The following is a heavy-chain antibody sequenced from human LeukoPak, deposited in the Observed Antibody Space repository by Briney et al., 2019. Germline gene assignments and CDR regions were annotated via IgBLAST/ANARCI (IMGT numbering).Heavy chain of an antibody. J-gene: IGHJ4*02. CDR1: GFTFSSYA. D-gene: IGHD1-26*01. CDR2: ISGSGGST. V-gene: IGHV3-23*01. CDR3: TNGRSGSTNIDFDY. Sequence: PGGSLRLSCAASGFTFSSYAMSWVRQAPGKGLEWVSVISGSGGSTYYADSVKGRFTISRDNSKNTLYLQMNGLRGEDTAVYYCTNGRSGSTNIDFDYWGRGTLVTVSS.